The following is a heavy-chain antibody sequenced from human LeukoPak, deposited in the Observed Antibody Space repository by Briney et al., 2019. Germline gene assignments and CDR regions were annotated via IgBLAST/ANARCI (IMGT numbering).Heavy chain of an antibody. J-gene: IGHJ4*02. CDR1: GGSISSGDYY. CDR3: ARCPYDSSGYYPLNFDY. V-gene: IGHV4-30-4*08. Sequence: PSQTQSLTCTVSGGSISSGDYYWSWIRQPPGKGLEWIGYIYYSGSTYYNPSLKSRVTKSVDTSKNQFSLKLSSVTAADTAVYYCARCPYDSSGYYPLNFDYWGQGTLVTVSS. D-gene: IGHD3-22*01. CDR2: IYYSGST.